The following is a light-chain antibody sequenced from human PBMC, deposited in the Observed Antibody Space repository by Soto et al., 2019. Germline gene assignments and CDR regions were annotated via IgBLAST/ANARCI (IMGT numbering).Light chain of an antibody. Sequence: DIVMTQSPDSLAVSLGERATINCKSSQSVLYSSNNKNYLAWYQQKPGQPPKLLIYWASTRESGVPDRFSGSGSGTDFTLTISSLQAEDVAVYYCQQYYSTHWTFGQRTKVEIK. CDR2: WAS. CDR3: QQYYSTHWT. CDR1: QSVLYSSNNKNY. V-gene: IGKV4-1*01. J-gene: IGKJ1*01.